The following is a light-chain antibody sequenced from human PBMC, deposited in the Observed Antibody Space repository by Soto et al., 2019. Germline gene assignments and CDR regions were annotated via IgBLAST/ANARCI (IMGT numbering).Light chain of an antibody. CDR3: QQYNIYPLT. Sequence: DVQMTQSPSSLSASVGDRVTITCRASQGINSWLAWYQQKPEKDPKSLIYAASSLQTGVPSRSSGSRSGTDFTLTISNLQPEDSATYYCQQYNIYPLTFGRGTKVEIK. V-gene: IGKV1D-16*01. CDR1: QGINSW. J-gene: IGKJ4*01. CDR2: AAS.